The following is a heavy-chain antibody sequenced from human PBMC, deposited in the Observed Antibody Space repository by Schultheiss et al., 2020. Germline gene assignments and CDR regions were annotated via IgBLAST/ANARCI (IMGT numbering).Heavy chain of an antibody. J-gene: IGHJ3*02. CDR1: GFTFSDYY. CDR2: ISSSSTI. D-gene: IGHD6-6*01. Sequence: GGSLRLSCAASGFTFSDYYMNWVRQAPGKGLEWVSSISSSSTIYYADSVKGRFTISRDNAKNSLYLQMNSLRAEDTAVYYCARARGSSSYAFDIWGQGTTVTVSS. CDR3: ARARGSSSYAFDI. V-gene: IGHV3-69-1*01.